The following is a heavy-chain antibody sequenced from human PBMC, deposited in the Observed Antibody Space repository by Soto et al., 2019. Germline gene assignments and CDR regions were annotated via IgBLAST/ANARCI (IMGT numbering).Heavy chain of an antibody. Sequence: ETQSLTCADYGEPCSDYYWSWIRQPPGKGLEWIGEINHSGSTNCNPSLKSRVTISVDTSNNQFSLKLSSVTAADTAVYYCASRRNNYNSGSYNNCFDPWGQGTLVTVSS. V-gene: IGHV4-34*01. CDR3: ASRRNNYNSGSYNNCFDP. CDR1: GEPCSDYY. CDR2: INHSGST. D-gene: IGHD3-10*01. J-gene: IGHJ5*02.